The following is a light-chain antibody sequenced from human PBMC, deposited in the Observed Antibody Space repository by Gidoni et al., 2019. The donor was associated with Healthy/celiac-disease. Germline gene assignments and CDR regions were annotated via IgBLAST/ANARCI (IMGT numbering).Light chain of an antibody. CDR1: QSLLHSNGYNY. J-gene: IGKJ4*01. Sequence: IVMTQSPLSFLVTPGEPSSISCRSSQSLLHSNGYNYLNWYLQKPGQSPQLLMYLGSNRASGVTDRVSGSGSGTDFTLKISRVEAEDVGVYYCMQALQTPLTFGGGTKVEIK. V-gene: IGKV2-28*01. CDR2: LGS. CDR3: MQALQTPLT.